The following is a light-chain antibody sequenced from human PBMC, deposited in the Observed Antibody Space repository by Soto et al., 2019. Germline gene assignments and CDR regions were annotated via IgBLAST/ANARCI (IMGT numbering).Light chain of an antibody. CDR1: QSVSSSY. CDR2: GAS. J-gene: IGKJ2*01. Sequence: EIVLTQSPGTLSLSPGERATLSCRASQSVSSSYLAWYQQKPGQDPRLLIYGASSRATGIPDRFSGSGSGTAFTLTISRLEPEDFAVYSCQQYGSSPPYTFGQGTQREIK. CDR3: QQYGSSPPYT. V-gene: IGKV3-20*01.